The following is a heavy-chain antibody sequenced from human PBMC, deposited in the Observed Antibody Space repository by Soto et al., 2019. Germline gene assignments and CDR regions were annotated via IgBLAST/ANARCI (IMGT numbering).Heavy chain of an antibody. CDR3: ARVQPGDRTYYMDV. CDR2: IIPNLGIA. Sequence: QVQLVQSGAEVKKPGSSVKVSCKASGGTFSSYTISWVRQAPGQGLEWMGRIIPNLGIANYAQKFQGRVTITADKSTSTAYMELSSLRSEDTAVYYCARVQPGDRTYYMDVWGKGTTVIVSS. V-gene: IGHV1-69*02. D-gene: IGHD3-10*01. CDR1: GGTFSSYT. J-gene: IGHJ6*03.